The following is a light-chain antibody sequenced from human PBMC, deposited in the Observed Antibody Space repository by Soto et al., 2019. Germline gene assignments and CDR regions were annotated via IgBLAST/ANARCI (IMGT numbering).Light chain of an antibody. Sequence: EIVMTQSPATLSVSPGERATLSCRASQSVSSNLAWYQQKPGRSPRLLIYGASTRATGIPARLSGSGSGTEFTLTISSLQSEDFAVYYCQQYNNWPLTFGQGTRWIS. CDR1: QSVSSN. J-gene: IGKJ1*01. V-gene: IGKV3-15*01. CDR2: GAS. CDR3: QQYNNWPLT.